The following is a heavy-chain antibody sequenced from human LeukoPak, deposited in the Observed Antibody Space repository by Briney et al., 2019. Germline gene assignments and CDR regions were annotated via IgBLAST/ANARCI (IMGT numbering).Heavy chain of an antibody. Sequence: GGSLRLSCAASGFTFSSYAMGWVRQAPGKGLEWVSYISSSGSTIYYADSVKGRFTISRDNAMNSLYLQMNSLRAEDTAVYYCAELGITMIGGVWGKGTTVTISS. CDR3: AELGITMIGGV. D-gene: IGHD3-10*02. V-gene: IGHV3-48*03. CDR1: GFTFSSYA. J-gene: IGHJ6*04. CDR2: ISSSGSTI.